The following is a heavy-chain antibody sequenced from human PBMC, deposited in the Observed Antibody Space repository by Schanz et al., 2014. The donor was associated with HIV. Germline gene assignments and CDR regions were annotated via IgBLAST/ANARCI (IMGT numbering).Heavy chain of an antibody. Sequence: QVQLVESGGGVVQPGRSLRLSCAASGFTFRKSGMQWVRQAPGKGLEWVAVIWYHGNLTYYADSVKGRFTISRDNSKNPLYLQMNKLSAEDAAVYYCARAPYTTSTRIDYWGQGTLVTVSS. V-gene: IGHV3-33*01. J-gene: IGHJ4*02. CDR2: IWYHGNLT. CDR1: GFTFRKSG. CDR3: ARAPYTTSTRIDY. D-gene: IGHD1-1*01.